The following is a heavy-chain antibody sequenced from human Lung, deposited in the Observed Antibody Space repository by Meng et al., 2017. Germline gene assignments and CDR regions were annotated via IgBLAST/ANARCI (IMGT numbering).Heavy chain of an antibody. J-gene: IGHJ4*02. CDR2: INHSEST. D-gene: IGHD4-11*01. Sequence: QVQLQQWGAGLLKPSATLSLTCVVSGGSFSDYYWSWIRQPAGKVLGWIGEINHSESTNNTPSLESLATISVDTSQNNLSLKLSSVTAADSAVYYCARGPTTMAHDFDYWGQGTLVTVSS. V-gene: IGHV4-34*04. CDR1: GGSFSDYY. CDR3: ARGPTTMAHDFDY.